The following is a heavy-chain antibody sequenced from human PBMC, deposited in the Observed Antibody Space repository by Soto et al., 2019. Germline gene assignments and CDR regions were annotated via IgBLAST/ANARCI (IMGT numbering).Heavy chain of an antibody. V-gene: IGHV4-59*08. D-gene: IGHD7-27*01. J-gene: IGHJ4*02. CDR1: GGSISSYY. CDR2: IYYRGST. CDR3: ARRWGRTFAY. Sequence: QVQLQESGPGLVKPSETLSLTCTVSGGSISSYYWSWIRQPPGKGLEWIGYIYYRGSTNYNPSLXVXAXIXXATSKSQFSLKLSSVTAADTAVYYCARRWGRTFAYWGQGTLVTVSS.